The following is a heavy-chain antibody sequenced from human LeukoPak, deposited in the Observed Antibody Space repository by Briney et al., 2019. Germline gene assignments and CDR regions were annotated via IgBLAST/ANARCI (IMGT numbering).Heavy chain of an antibody. Sequence: SETLSLTCTVSGGSISSSSYYWGWIRQPPGKGLEWIGSIYYSGSTYYNPSLKSRVTISVDTSKNQFSLKLSSVTAADTAVYYYARPPRTARLFDYWGQGTLVTVSS. CDR1: GGSISSSSYY. CDR2: IYYSGST. V-gene: IGHV4-39*01. J-gene: IGHJ4*02. D-gene: IGHD6-6*01. CDR3: ARPPRTARLFDY.